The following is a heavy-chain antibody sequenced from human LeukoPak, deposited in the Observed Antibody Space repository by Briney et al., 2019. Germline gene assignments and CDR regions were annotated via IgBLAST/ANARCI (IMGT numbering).Heavy chain of an antibody. J-gene: IGHJ6*02. CDR2: ISGSGGST. V-gene: IGHV3-23*01. CDR3: AKVSRPYYYYGMDV. D-gene: IGHD6-6*01. Sequence: SGGSLRLSCAASGFTFSSYAMSWVRQAPGKGLEWVSAISGSGGSTYYADSVKGRFTISRDNSKNTLYLQMNSLRAEDTAVYYCAKVSRPYYYYGMDVWGQGTTVTVSS. CDR1: GFTFSSYA.